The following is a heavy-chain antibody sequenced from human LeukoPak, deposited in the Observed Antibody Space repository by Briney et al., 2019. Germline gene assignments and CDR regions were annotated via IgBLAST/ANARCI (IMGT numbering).Heavy chain of an antibody. CDR2: IYYSGST. Sequence: SETLSLTCTVSGGSISSGTYYWGWIRQPPGKGLEWIGSIYYSGSTYYNPSLKNRVTISVDTSKNQFSLKLSSVTAADTAVYYCARHGGTAPRGVIIPYFDFWGQATLVTVSS. J-gene: IGHJ4*02. CDR3: ARHGGTAPRGVIIPYFDF. D-gene: IGHD3-10*01. V-gene: IGHV4-39*01. CDR1: GGSISSGTYY.